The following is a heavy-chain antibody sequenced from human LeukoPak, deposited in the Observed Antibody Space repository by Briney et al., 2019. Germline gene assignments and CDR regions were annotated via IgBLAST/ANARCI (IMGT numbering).Heavy chain of an antibody. J-gene: IGHJ4*02. D-gene: IGHD4-17*01. CDR1: GFTFTSSA. CDR3: AARNAYGDYTLYFDY. Sequence: PVKVSCKASGFTFTSSAAQWVRQARGQRLEWIGWIVVGSGNTNYAQKFQERVTITRDMSTSTAYMELSSLRSEDTAVYYCAARNAYGDYTLYFDYWGQGTLVTVSS. CDR2: IVVGSGNT. V-gene: IGHV1-58*01.